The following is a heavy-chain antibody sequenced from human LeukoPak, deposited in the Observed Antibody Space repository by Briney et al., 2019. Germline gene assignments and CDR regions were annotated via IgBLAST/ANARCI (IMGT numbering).Heavy chain of an antibody. CDR1: GYTFTGYY. CDR2: INPNSGGT. Sequence: ASVKVSCKASGYTFTGYYMHWVRQAPGQGLEWMGWINPNSGGTNYAQKFQGRVTMTRDTSISTAYMELSRLRSDDTAVYYCARGSLGCDYSTSPWYYFDYWGQGTLVTVSS. J-gene: IGHJ4*02. D-gene: IGHD5-12*01. CDR3: ARGSLGCDYSTSPWYYFDY. V-gene: IGHV1-2*02.